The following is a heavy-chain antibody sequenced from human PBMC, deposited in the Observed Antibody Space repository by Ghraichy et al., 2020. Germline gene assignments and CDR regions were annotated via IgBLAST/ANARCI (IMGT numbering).Heavy chain of an antibody. CDR1: GFTFSTFA. J-gene: IGHJ4*02. D-gene: IGHD2-2*01. Sequence: GGSLRLSCAASGFTFSTFAMSWVRQAPGKGLEWVSIISGSGSSTYYADSVRGRFTISRDNSKNTLSLQMNSLRAEDTAVYYCARLEASDIVIVPVVFDNLGLGTLVTVSS. CDR3: ARLEASDIVIVPVVFDN. V-gene: IGHV3-23*01. CDR2: ISGSGSST.